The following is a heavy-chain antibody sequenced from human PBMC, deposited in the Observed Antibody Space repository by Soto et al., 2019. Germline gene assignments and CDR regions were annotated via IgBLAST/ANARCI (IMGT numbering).Heavy chain of an antibody. CDR3: AREGGYSSSWYVLDP. CDR2: IYYSGST. Sequence: SETLSLTCTVSGGSISSYYWSWIRQPPGKGLEWIGYIYYSGSTNYNPSLKSRVTISVDTSKNQFSLKLSSVTAADTAVYYCAREGGYSSSWYVLDPWGQGTLVTVSS. V-gene: IGHV4-59*01. CDR1: GGSISSYY. J-gene: IGHJ5*02. D-gene: IGHD6-13*01.